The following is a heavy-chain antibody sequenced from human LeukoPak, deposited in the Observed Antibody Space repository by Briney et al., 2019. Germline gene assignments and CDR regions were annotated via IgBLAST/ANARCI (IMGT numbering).Heavy chain of an antibody. J-gene: IGHJ4*02. Sequence: SETLTLTCTVSGVSISAYYWSWIRHPAGNGLEWIGRIYPGEGIYASESTYYNPSLKNRVSMSGDTSRNELFLKLSSVTAADTAVYYCAREGQTGDLDYWGQGTLVTVSS. D-gene: IGHD7-27*01. CDR3: AREGQTGDLDY. V-gene: IGHV4-4*07. CDR1: GVSISAYY. CDR2: IYPGEGIYASEST.